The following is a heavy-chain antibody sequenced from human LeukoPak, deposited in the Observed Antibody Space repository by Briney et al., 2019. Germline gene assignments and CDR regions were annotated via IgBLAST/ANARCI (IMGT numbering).Heavy chain of an antibody. D-gene: IGHD4-11*01. CDR2: IYYSGST. CDR1: GGSISSSSYY. J-gene: IGHJ4*02. CDR3: AGHLPYSNYCYY. Sequence: SETLSLTCTVSGGSISSSSYYWGWIRQPPGKGLEWIASIYYSGSTYYNPSLKSRVTISVDTSKNQFSLKLSSVTAADTAVYYCAGHLPYSNYCYYWGQGTLVTVSS. V-gene: IGHV4-39*01.